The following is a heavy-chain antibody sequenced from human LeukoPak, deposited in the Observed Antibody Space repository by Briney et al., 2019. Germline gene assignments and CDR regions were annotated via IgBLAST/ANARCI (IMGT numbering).Heavy chain of an antibody. J-gene: IGHJ4*02. Sequence: SETLSLTCTVSGGSISSSSYYWGWIRQPPGKGLLWIGSIYYSGSTYYNPSLKSRVTISVDTSKNQFSLKLSSVTAADTAVYYCASHCSGGSCYSPRVFSYWGQGTLVTVSS. CDR2: IYYSGST. D-gene: IGHD2-15*01. CDR3: ASHCSGGSCYSPRVFSY. CDR1: GGSISSSSYY. V-gene: IGHV4-39*01.